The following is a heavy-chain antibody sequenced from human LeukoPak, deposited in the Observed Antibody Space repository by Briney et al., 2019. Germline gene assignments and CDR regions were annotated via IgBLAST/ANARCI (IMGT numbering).Heavy chain of an antibody. V-gene: IGHV1-2*06. D-gene: IGHD3-3*01. J-gene: IGHJ5*02. CDR1: GYTFTGYY. CDR2: INPNSGGT. CDR3: ARDKLTITPTSNNWFDP. Sequence: ASVKVSCKASGYTFTGYYMHWVRQAPGQGLEWMGRINPNSGGTNYAQKSQGRVTMTRDTSISTAYMELSRLRSDDTAVYYCARDKLTITPTSNNWFDPWGQGTLVTVSS.